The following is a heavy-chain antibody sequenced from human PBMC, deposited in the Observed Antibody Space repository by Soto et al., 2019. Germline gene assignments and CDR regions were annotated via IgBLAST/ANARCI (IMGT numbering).Heavy chain of an antibody. CDR1: GFTFSNFD. CDR2: IGTRSDT. J-gene: IGHJ4*02. Sequence: EVQLVESGGGLVQPGGSLRLSCVGSGFTFSNFDMHWVRQGAGKTLEWVSAIGTRSDTFYPASVKGRFTISRENAKNSLYLQMNGLRVGDTAVYYCVRMPPGGCVGPFDYWGQGTLVTVSS. CDR3: VRMPPGGCVGPFDY. D-gene: IGHD2-15*01. V-gene: IGHV3-13*01.